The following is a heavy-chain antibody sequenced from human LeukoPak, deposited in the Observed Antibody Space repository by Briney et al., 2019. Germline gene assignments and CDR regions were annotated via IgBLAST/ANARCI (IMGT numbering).Heavy chain of an antibody. CDR2: ISYDGGNE. CDR3: ARDRGYNTFDY. V-gene: IGHV3-30*03. CDR1: GFTFSSSG. J-gene: IGHJ4*02. Sequence: GGSLRLSCAASGFTFSSSGMHWVRQAPGKGLEWVAVISYDGGNEYYADSVKGRITISRDNSKNTLFLQMNSLRAEDTAVYYCARDRGYNTFDYWGQGTLVTVSS. D-gene: IGHD3-10*01.